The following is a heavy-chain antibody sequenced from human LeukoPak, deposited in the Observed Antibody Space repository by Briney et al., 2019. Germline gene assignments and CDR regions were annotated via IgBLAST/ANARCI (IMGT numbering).Heavy chain of an antibody. V-gene: IGHV1-2*02. Sequence: ASVKVSCKASGYTFTGYYMHWVRQAPGQGLEWMGWINPNSGGTNYAQKFQGRVTMTRDTSISTAYMELSRLRSDDTAVYYCARAFALGGAMVTSYWFDPWGQGTLVNVSS. J-gene: IGHJ5*02. D-gene: IGHD5-18*01. CDR1: GYTFTGYY. CDR2: INPNSGGT. CDR3: ARAFALGGAMVTSYWFDP.